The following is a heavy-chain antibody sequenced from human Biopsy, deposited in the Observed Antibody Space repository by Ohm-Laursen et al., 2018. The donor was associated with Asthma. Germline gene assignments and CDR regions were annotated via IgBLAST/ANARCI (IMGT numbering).Heavy chain of an antibody. CDR1: GASISSGSYY. J-gene: IGHJ2*01. V-gene: IGHV4-61*01. CDR2: ISYSGST. CDR3: ARVPTTLRYFDL. Sequence: PSDTLSLTCTVSGASISSGSYYWSWIRQPPGKGLAWVSYISYSGSTDYNPSPKSRLTISMDTSKNQFSLKLSSVTAADTAVYYCARVPTTLRYFDLWGRGTLVTVSS. D-gene: IGHD2-15*01.